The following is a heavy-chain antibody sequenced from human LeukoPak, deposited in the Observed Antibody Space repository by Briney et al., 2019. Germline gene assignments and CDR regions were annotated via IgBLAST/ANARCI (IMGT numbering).Heavy chain of an antibody. V-gene: IGHV4-34*01. J-gene: IGHJ5*01. D-gene: IGHD3-10*02. CDR1: GGSFSGYY. CDR2: INHSGST. Sequence: SETLSLTCAVYGGSFSGYYWSWIRQPPGKGLEWIGEINHSGSTNYNPSLKSRVTISVDTSKNQFSLKLSSVTAADTAVYYCARGLPRLYYYVNGWFDSWGQGTLVTVSS. CDR3: ARGLPRLYYYVNGWFDS.